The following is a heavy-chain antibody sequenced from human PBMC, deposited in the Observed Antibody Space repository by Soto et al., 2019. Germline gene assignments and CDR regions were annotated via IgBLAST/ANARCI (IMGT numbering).Heavy chain of an antibody. J-gene: IGHJ6*02. Sequence: GGSLRLSCAASGFTFSNYPMNWVRQAPGKGLEWVAVISYDGSHNYHADSVKGRFTISRDNSKNTLYLQMNSLRAEDTAVYYCARDYYRFNSGYGFSMDVWGQGTTVTVSS. V-gene: IGHV3-30-3*01. CDR1: GFTFSNYP. D-gene: IGHD5-12*01. CDR3: ARDYYRFNSGYGFSMDV. CDR2: ISYDGSHN.